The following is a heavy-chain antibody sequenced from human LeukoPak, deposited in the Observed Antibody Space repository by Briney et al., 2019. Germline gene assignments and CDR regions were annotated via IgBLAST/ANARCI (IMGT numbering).Heavy chain of an antibody. D-gene: IGHD2-15*01. J-gene: IGHJ4*02. CDR2: ISSSSSYI. V-gene: IGHV3-21*01. Sequence: GGSLRLSCAASGFTFSSYSMNWVRQAPGKGLEWVSSISSSSSYIYYADSVKGRFTISRDNAKNSLYLQMNSLRAEDTAVYYCARDLLNYCSGGSCYEDYWGQGTLVTVSS. CDR3: ARDLLNYCSGGSCYEDY. CDR1: GFTFSSYS.